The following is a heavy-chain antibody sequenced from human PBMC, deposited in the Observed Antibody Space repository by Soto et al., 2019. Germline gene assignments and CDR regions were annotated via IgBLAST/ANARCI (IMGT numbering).Heavy chain of an antibody. J-gene: IGHJ5*02. Sequence: QVQLVQSGAEVKKPGASVKVSCKASGYTFTSYGISWVRQAPGQGLEWMGWISAYNGNTNYAQKLQGRVTMTTDTSPSTAYMELRSLRSDDTAVYYCARDRRDIVVVVAATWGGGWFDPWGQGTLVTVSS. CDR1: GYTFTSYG. CDR2: ISAYNGNT. V-gene: IGHV1-18*01. CDR3: ARDRRDIVVVVAATWGGGWFDP. D-gene: IGHD2-15*01.